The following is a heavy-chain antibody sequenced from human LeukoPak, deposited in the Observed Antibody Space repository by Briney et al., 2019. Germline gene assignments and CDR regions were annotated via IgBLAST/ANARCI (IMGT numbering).Heavy chain of an antibody. CDR1: GFTFSNAW. J-gene: IGHJ4*02. V-gene: IGHV3-15*01. Sequence: GGSLRLSCAASGFTFSNAWMSWVRQAPGKGLEWVGRIKSKTDGGTTDYAAPVKGRFTISRDDSKNTLYLQMNSLKTEDTAVYYCTKYYYDSSGYLYYFDYWGQGTLVTVSP. CDR3: TKYYYDSSGYLYYFDY. D-gene: IGHD3-22*01. CDR2: IKSKTDGGTT.